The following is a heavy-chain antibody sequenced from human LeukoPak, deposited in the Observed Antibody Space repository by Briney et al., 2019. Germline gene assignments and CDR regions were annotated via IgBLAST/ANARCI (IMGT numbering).Heavy chain of an antibody. J-gene: IGHJ5*02. D-gene: IGHD6-6*01. CDR2: INNDGSDT. Sequence: GGSLRLSCTASGFTFSSYWMHWVRQAPGKGLVWVSYINNDGSDTSYADSVKGRFTIPRDNAKNTLYLQMNSLRAEDTAVYYCARDRPHNWFDPWGQGTLVTVSS. CDR1: GFTFSSYW. CDR3: ARDRPHNWFDP. V-gene: IGHV3-74*01.